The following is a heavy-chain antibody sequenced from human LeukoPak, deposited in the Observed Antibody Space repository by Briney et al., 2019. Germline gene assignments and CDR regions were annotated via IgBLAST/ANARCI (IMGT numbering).Heavy chain of an antibody. J-gene: IGHJ3*02. CDR1: GGSFSGYY. CDR2: INHSGST. V-gene: IGHV4-34*01. D-gene: IGHD5-24*01. Sequence: PSETLSLTCAVYGGSFSGYYWSWIRQPPGKGLEWIGEINHSGSTNYNPSLKSRVTISVDTSKNQFSLKLSSVTAADTAVYYCARDVGDGYNSKAFDIWGQGTMVTVSS. CDR3: ARDVGDGYNSKAFDI.